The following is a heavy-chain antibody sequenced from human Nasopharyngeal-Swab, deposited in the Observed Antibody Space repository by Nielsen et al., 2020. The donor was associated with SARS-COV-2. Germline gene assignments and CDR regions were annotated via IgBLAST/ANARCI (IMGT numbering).Heavy chain of an antibody. CDR1: GFTFSTYS. CDR3: AKDGGATSSYYYYYYMDV. V-gene: IGHV3-23*01. J-gene: IGHJ6*03. D-gene: IGHD1-26*01. Sequence: GESMKISCAASGFTFSTYSMNWVRQAPGKGQEWVSTISGSGGSTYYADSVKGRFTIIRHNSKNTLYLQMNSLRAEDTAVYYCAKDGGATSSYYYYYYMDVWGKGTTVTVSS. CDR2: ISGSGGST.